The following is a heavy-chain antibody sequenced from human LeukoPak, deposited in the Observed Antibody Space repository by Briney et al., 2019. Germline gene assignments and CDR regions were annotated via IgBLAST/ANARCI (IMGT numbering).Heavy chain of an antibody. V-gene: IGHV4-59*01. CDR3: ARASTVYYYGSGSYYGRFDY. CDR1: GGSISIYY. CDR2: FYYSGST. D-gene: IGHD3-10*01. J-gene: IGHJ4*02. Sequence: SETLSLTCTVSGGSISIYYWSWIRQPPGKGLEWIGYFYYSGSTNYNPSLKSRVTISVDTSKNQFSLKLSSVTAADTAVDYCARASTVYYYGSGSYYGRFDYWGQGTLVTVSS.